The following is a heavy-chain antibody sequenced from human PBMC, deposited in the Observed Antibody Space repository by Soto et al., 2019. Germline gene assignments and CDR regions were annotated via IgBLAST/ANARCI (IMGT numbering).Heavy chain of an antibody. CDR2: ISWNSGSI. CDR3: APGIAAAGTEAHNSNWFDS. D-gene: IGHD6-13*01. CDR1: GFTFDDYA. V-gene: IGHV3-9*01. J-gene: IGHJ5*01. Sequence: GGSLRLSCAASGFTFDDYAMHWVRQAPGKGLEWVSGISWNSGSIGYADSVKGRFTISRDNAKNSLYLQMNSLRAEDTALYYRAPGIAAAGTEAHNSNWFDSWGQGTLVTVSS.